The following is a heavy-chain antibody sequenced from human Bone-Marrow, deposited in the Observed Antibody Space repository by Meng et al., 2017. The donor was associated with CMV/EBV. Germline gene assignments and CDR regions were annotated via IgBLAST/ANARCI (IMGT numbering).Heavy chain of an antibody. Sequence: SETLSLTCTVSGGSISSYYWNWIRQSPGKGLEWIGYIYYSGNTDYNPSLKSRVTISVDRSKNQFSLKLNSVTAADTAVYYCAEALLAVAGWDYFDYWGQGTLVTVSS. CDR1: GGSISSYY. V-gene: IGHV4-59*12. CDR2: IYYSGNT. D-gene: IGHD6-19*01. J-gene: IGHJ4*02. CDR3: AEALLAVAGWDYFDY.